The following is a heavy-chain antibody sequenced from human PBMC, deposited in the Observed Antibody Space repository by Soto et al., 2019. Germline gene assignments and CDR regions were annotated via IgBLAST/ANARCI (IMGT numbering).Heavy chain of an antibody. J-gene: IGHJ6*03. Sequence: QVQLVQSGAEVKKPGASVKVSCKASGYTFTSYGISWVRQAPGQGLEWMGWISAYNGNTNYAQKLQGRVTMTTDTSTSKAYMELKSMRSDDTAVYYCARVRIPNYYDYYMDVWGKGTTVTVSS. V-gene: IGHV1-18*01. CDR2: ISAYNGNT. CDR1: GYTFTSYG. CDR3: ARVRIPNYYDYYMDV.